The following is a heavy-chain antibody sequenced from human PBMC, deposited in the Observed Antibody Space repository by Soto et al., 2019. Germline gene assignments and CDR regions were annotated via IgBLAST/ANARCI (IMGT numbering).Heavy chain of an antibody. V-gene: IGHV5-51*01. Sequence: GESLKISCKGSGYSFTSYWIGWVRQMPGKGLEWMGIIYPGDSDTRYSPSFQGQVTISADKSISTAYLQWSSLKASDTAMYYCARRARRIDGSGSSLRYYYYMDVWGKGTTVTVSS. CDR2: IYPGDSDT. J-gene: IGHJ6*03. CDR3: ARRARRIDGSGSSLRYYYYMDV. D-gene: IGHD3-10*01. CDR1: GYSFTSYW.